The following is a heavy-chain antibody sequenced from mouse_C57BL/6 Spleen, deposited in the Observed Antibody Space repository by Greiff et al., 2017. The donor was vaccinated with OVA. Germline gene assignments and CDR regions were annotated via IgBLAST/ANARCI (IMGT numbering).Heavy chain of an antibody. V-gene: IGHV1-82*01. D-gene: IGHD1-1*01. J-gene: IGHJ1*03. CDR2: IYPGDGDT. Sequence: VQLQQSGPELVKPGASVKISCKASGYAFSSSWMNWVKQRPGKGLEWIGRIYPGDGDTNYNGKFKGKATLTADKSSSTAYMQLSSLTSEDSAVYFGARGYGSSYGWYFDVWGTGTTVTVSS. CDR3: ARGYGSSYGWYFDV. CDR1: GYAFSSSW.